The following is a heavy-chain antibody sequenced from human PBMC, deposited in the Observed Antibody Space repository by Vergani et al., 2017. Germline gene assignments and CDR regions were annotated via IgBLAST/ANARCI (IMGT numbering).Heavy chain of an antibody. D-gene: IGHD5-24*01. Sequence: QVQLQQWGAGLLKPSETLSLTCTVSGGSISSYYWSWIRQPPGKGLEWIGYIYYSGSTNYNPSLKSRVTISVDTSKNQFSLKLSSVTAADTAVYYCARDLMRWLQSDHTYYYYGMDVWGQGTTVTVSS. CDR1: GGSISSYY. V-gene: IGHV4-59*01. J-gene: IGHJ6*02. CDR3: ARDLMRWLQSDHTYYYYGMDV. CDR2: IYYSGST.